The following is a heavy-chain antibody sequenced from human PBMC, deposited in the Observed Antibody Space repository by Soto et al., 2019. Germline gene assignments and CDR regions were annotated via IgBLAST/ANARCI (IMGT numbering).Heavy chain of an antibody. J-gene: IGHJ5*02. V-gene: IGHV4-34*01. CDR1: GGSFSGYY. Sequence: QVQLQQWGAGLLKPSETLSLTCAVYGGSFSGYYWSWIRQPPGKGLEWIGEINHSGSTNYNPSLKSRVTISVDTSKNQFSLKLSSVTAADTAVYYCARARRGIAAASRWFAPWGQGTLVTVSS. CDR3: ARARRGIAAASRWFAP. CDR2: INHSGST. D-gene: IGHD6-13*01.